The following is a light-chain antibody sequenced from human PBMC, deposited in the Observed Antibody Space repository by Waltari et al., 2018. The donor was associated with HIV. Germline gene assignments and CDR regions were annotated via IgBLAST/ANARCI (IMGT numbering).Light chain of an antibody. CDR3: AAWDDILSGWV. V-gene: IGLV1-47*01. CDR1: SANIGNT. CDR2: RDN. J-gene: IGLJ3*02. Sequence: QSVLTQPPSASGAPGQRVTISCSGSSANIGNTVYWYQQIPGTAPKVLIYRDNQRPSGVPDRVSGSRSGTSASLDVSGLRSEDEANYICAAWDDILSGWVFCGGTKLTVL.